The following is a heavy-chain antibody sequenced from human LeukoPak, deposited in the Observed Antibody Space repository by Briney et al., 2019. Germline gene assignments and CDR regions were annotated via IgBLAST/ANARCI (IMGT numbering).Heavy chain of an antibody. J-gene: IGHJ6*03. CDR1: GGSFSGYY. CDR2: INHSGST. V-gene: IGHV4-34*01. Sequence: SETLSLTCTVYGGSFSGYYWSWIRQPPGKGLEWIGEINHSGSTNYNPSLKSRVTISVDTSKNQFSLKLSSVTAADTAVYYCARFYYMDVWGKGTTVTVSS. CDR3: ARFYYMDV.